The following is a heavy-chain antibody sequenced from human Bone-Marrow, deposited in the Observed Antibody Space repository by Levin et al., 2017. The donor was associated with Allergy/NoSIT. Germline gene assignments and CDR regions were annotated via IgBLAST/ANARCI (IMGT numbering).Heavy chain of an antibody. D-gene: IGHD3-10*01. V-gene: IGHV3-23*01. CDR2: IRGRGDIT. CDR3: ARSFLPGEFSIYWFGP. CDR1: GFTFNSYA. J-gene: IGHJ5*02. Sequence: PGESLKISCAASGFTFNSYAMNWVRQAPGKGLEWVSTIRGRGDITYYADSVKGRFTISRDNSKNTLYLQMNSLRAEDTAVYYCARSFLPGEFSIYWFGPWGQGTLVTVSS.